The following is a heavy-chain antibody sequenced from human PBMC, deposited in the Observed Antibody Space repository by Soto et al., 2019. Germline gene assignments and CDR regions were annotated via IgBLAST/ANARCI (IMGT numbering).Heavy chain of an antibody. V-gene: IGHV5-51*01. CDR3: ARRGDIVVVPAANEFYYYGMDV. D-gene: IGHD2-2*01. Sequence: ESLKISDKGSGWQFSSYWIAWVRQMHGKGLGWMGIIYPGDSDTKYSPSFQGQVTISVDKSINTAYLQWSSLQASDTAMYYCARRGDIVVVPAANEFYYYGMDVWGQGTTVTVSS. CDR2: IYPGDSDT. J-gene: IGHJ6*02. CDR1: GWQFSSYW.